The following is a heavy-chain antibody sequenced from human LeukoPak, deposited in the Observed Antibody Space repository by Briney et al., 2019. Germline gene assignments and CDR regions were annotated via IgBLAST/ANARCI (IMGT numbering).Heavy chain of an antibody. CDR3: ATSGSYYRPFDY. CDR1: GYSISSGYY. V-gene: IGHV4-38-2*02. J-gene: IGHJ4*01. Sequence: SETLSLTCTVSGYSISSGYYWGWIRQPPGKGLEWIGSIYHSGSTYYNPSLESRVTISVDTSKNQFSLTLTTVTAADTAVYYCATSGSYYRPFDYWGHGTLVTVSS. CDR2: IYHSGST. D-gene: IGHD1-26*01.